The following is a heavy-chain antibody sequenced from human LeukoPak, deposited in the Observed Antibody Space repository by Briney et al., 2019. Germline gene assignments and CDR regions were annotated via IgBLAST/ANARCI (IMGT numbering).Heavy chain of an antibody. CDR2: ISYDGSNK. CDR3: ARDMQFEPASDFDY. J-gene: IGHJ4*02. D-gene: IGHD1-14*01. Sequence: GGSLRLSCAASGFTFTTFPMHWVRQPPGKGLEWVAVISYDGSNKYYADSVKGRFTISRDNSKNTLYLQMNSLRAEDTAVYYCARDMQFEPASDFDYWGQGTLVTVSS. CDR1: GFTFTTFP. V-gene: IGHV3-30-3*01.